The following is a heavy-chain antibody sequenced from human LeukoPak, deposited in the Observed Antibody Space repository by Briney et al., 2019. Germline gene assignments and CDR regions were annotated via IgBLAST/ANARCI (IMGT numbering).Heavy chain of an antibody. V-gene: IGHV4-34*01. CDR3: AREGLKNVHNPLGY. D-gene: IGHD5-24*01. CDR2: IKQSERT. J-gene: IGHJ4*02. CDR1: GGSLSGYY. Sequence: SETLSLTCAVYGGSLSGYYWTWIRQPPGKGLEWIGEIKQSERTNYNPSLKSRVTISIDTSKNQFSLNLTSVTAADTAVYYCAREGLKNVHNPLGYWGQGTLVTVPS.